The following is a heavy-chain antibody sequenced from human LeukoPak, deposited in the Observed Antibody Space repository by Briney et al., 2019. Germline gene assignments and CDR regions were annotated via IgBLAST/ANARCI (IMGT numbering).Heavy chain of an antibody. J-gene: IGHJ3*02. V-gene: IGHV4-59*01. CDR3: AEHKHSISWYGGDAFDI. CDR1: GGSISSYY. CDR2: IYYSGST. Sequence: SETLSLTCTVSGGSISSYYWSWIRQPPGKGLEWIGYIYYSGSTNYNPSLKSRVTISVDTSKNQFSLKLSSVTAADTAVYYCAEHKHSISWYGGDAFDIWGQGTMVTVSS. D-gene: IGHD6-13*01.